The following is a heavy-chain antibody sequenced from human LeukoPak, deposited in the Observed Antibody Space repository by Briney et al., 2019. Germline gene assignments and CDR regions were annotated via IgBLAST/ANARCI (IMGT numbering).Heavy chain of an antibody. CDR2: ISGSGGST. V-gene: IGHV3-23*01. J-gene: IGHJ4*02. CDR1: GFTFSSYA. CDR3: ARNDYGQYSFDH. Sequence: GGSLRLSCAASGFTFSSYAMSWVRQAPGKGLEWVSAISGSGGSTYYADSVKGRFTISRDNSKNTLYLQMNSLRADDTALYYCARNDYGQYSFDHWGQGTLVTVSS. D-gene: IGHD4-17*01.